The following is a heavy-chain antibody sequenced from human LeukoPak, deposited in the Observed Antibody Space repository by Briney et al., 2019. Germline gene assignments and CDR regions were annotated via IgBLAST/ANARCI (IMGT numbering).Heavy chain of an antibody. D-gene: IGHD6-19*01. CDR2: INHSGST. CDR1: GGSFSGYY. V-gene: IGHV4-34*01. CDR3: RGGSGWYRHYYGMDV. J-gene: IGHJ6*02. Sequence: SETLSLTCAVYGGSFSGYYWSWIRQPPGKGLEWIGEINHSGSTNYNPSLESRVTISVDTSKNQFSLKLSSVTAADTAVYYCRGGSGWYRHYYGMDVWGQGTTVTVSS.